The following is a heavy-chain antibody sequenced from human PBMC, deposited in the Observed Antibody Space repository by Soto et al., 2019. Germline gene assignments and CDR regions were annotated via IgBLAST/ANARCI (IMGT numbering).Heavy chain of an antibody. CDR1: GGSVSGYY. D-gene: IGHD2-21*02. CDR3: ARSPIVVVTARRHFDY. J-gene: IGHJ4*02. CDR2: INHSGST. V-gene: IGHV4-34*01. Sequence: QVQLQQWGAGLLKPSETLSLTCAVYGGSVSGYYWSWIRQPPGKGLEWIGEINHSGSTNYNPSLKSRVTISVDTSKNQFPLKLSSVAAADTAVYYCARSPIVVVTARRHFDYWGQGTLVTVSS.